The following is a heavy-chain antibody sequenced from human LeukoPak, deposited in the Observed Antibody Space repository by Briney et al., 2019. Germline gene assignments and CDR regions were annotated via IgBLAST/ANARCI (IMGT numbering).Heavy chain of an antibody. D-gene: IGHD3-22*01. J-gene: IGHJ4*02. Sequence: PSGSLRLSCAASGFTFSSYWMHWVRQAPGKGLVWVSRHNSDGSSTSYADSVKGRFTISRDNAKNTLYLQMNSLRAEDTAVYYCAAPGPYYYDSSGYLDYWGQGTLVTV. CDR2: HNSDGSST. V-gene: IGHV3-74*01. CDR3: AAPGPYYYDSSGYLDY. CDR1: GFTFSSYW.